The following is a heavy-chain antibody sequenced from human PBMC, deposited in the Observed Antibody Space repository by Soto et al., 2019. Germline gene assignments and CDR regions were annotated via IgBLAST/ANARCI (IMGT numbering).Heavy chain of an antibody. CDR3: ARHTQRGAGSYFDY. CDR2: IYHSGSS. CDR1: GGSISSFNW. J-gene: IGHJ4*02. D-gene: IGHD3-10*01. V-gene: IGHV4-4*02. Sequence: PSETLSLTCAVSGGSISSFNWWSWVRQPPGKGLEWIGEIYHSGSSNYNPSLRSRVTISVDKSKNQFSLKLSSVTAADTAVYYCARHTQRGAGSYFDYWGQGILVTVSS.